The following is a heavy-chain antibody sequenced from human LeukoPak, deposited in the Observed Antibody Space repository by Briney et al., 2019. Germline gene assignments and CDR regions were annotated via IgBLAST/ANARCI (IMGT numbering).Heavy chain of an antibody. CDR2: INYSGRT. Sequence: SETLSLTCTVSGGSISTYYWSWVRQSPGKGLEWIGYINYSGRTNSSPSLKSRVAISVDTSKNQFSLRLSSVTAADTAVYYCARDTYYYDNGDYIDAFDIWGQGTMVTVSS. V-gene: IGHV4-59*01. J-gene: IGHJ3*02. CDR1: GGSISTYY. D-gene: IGHD3-22*01. CDR3: ARDTYYYDNGDYIDAFDI.